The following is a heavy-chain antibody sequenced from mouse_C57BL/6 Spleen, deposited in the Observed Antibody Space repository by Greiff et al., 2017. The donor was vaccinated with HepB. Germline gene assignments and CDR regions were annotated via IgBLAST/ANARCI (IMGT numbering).Heavy chain of an antibody. V-gene: IGHV1-82*01. J-gene: IGHJ4*01. CDR1: GYAFSSSW. CDR2: IYPGDGDT. Sequence: VQLQQSGPELVKPGASVKISCKASGYAFSSSWMNWVKQRPGKGLEWIGRIYPGDGDTNYNGKFKGKATLTADKSSSTAYMQLISLTYEDSAVYFCARWYYDYAMDYWGQGTSVTVSS. CDR3: ARWYYDYAMDY. D-gene: IGHD1-1*01.